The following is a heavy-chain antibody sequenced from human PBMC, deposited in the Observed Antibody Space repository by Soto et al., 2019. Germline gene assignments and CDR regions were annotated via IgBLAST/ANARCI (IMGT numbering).Heavy chain of an antibody. V-gene: IGHV3-23*01. CDR3: ARVASDYINSVDH. CDR2: IGGSGGNR. CDR1: GFTFNAYA. D-gene: IGHD4-4*01. Sequence: EVQLLESGGGLVQPGGSLRLSCAASGFTFNAYAMTWVRQAPGKGLEWFSAIGGSGGNRYYAASVKGRFTISRDNSKHTLDLQMSRLRVEDTAVYYCARVASDYINSVDHWGQGILVTVSS. J-gene: IGHJ4*02.